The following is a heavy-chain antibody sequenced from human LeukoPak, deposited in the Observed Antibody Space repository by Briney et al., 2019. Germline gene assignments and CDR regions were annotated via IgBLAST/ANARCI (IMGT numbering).Heavy chain of an antibody. Sequence: PSETLSLTCAVSGDSVSSSNYYWSWIRQPPGKGLEWIGYIYHSGSTYYNPSLKSRVTISVDRSKNQFSLKLSSVTAADTAVYYCARARGVVITRAFDIWGQGTMVTVSS. CDR3: ARARGVVITRAFDI. V-gene: IGHV4-30-2*01. D-gene: IGHD3-3*01. CDR1: GDSVSSSNYY. J-gene: IGHJ3*02. CDR2: IYHSGST.